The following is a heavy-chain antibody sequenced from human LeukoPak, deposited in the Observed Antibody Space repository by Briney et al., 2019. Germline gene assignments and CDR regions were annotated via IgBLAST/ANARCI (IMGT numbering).Heavy chain of an antibody. D-gene: IGHD4-17*01. J-gene: IGHJ4*02. CDR3: ARPSSYGDYFSDC. CDR2: VYPGDSDT. Sequence: GESLKISCKGSGYSFTSYWIGWVRQMPGKGLEWMGIVYPGDSDTRYSPSFQGQVTISADKSISTAYLQWSSLKASDTAMYYCARPSSYGDYFSDCWGQGTLVTVSS. CDR1: GYSFTSYW. V-gene: IGHV5-51*01.